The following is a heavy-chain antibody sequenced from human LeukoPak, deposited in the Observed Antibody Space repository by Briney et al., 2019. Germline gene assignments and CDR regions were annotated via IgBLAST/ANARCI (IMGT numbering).Heavy chain of an antibody. CDR1: GDSVSSSSAT. Sequence: SQTLSLTCAISGDSVSSSSATWNWIRQSPSRGLEWLGRTYYESKWYNDYAVSVKSRITINPDTSSNQYSLQLNSVTPEDTAVYYCAREGVTLVRGVVLDYYGMGVWGQGTTVTVSS. CDR2: TYYESKWYN. D-gene: IGHD3-10*01. CDR3: AREGVTLVRGVVLDYYGMGV. J-gene: IGHJ6*02. V-gene: IGHV6-1*01.